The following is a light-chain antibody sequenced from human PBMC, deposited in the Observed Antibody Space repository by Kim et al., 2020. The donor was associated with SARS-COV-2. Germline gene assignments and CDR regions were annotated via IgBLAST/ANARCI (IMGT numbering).Light chain of an antibody. CDR2: SNS. Sequence: PGQRVTISCSGSSSNIGSNPVNWYQQLPGTAPKLLIYSNSQRPSGVPDRFSGSKSGTSASLAISGLQSEDEADYYCAAWDDSLKVVFGGGTQLTVL. J-gene: IGLJ2*01. V-gene: IGLV1-44*01. CDR1: SSNIGSNP. CDR3: AAWDDSLKVV.